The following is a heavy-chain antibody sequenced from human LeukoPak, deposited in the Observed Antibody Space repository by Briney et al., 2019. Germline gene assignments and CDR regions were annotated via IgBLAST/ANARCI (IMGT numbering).Heavy chain of an antibody. J-gene: IGHJ5*02. CDR2: IYTSGST. V-gene: IGHV4-4*09. CDR1: GGSISSYY. CDR3: ARLGVGGGDGYNYNWFDP. Sequence: PSETLSLTCTVSGGSISSYYWSWIRQPPGKGLEWIGYIYTSGSTNYNPSLKSRVTISVDTSKNQFSLKLSSVTAADTAVYYCARLGVGGGDGYNYNWFDPWGQGTLVTVSS. D-gene: IGHD5-24*01.